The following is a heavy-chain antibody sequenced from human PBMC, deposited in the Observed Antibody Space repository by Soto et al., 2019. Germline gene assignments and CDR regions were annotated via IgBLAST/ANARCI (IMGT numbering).Heavy chain of an antibody. CDR1: GSTFTGYY. J-gene: IGHJ6*02. D-gene: IGHD4-4*01. CDR2: INPNSGGT. CDR3: ARAHKHDYSNYDEVDYYYYGMDV. Sequence: ASVKVSCKASGSTFTGYYMHWVRQAPGQGLEWMGWINPNSGGTNYAQKFQGRVTMTRDTSISTAYMELSRLRSDDTAVYYCARAHKHDYSNYDEVDYYYYGMDVWGQGTTVTVSS. V-gene: IGHV1-2*02.